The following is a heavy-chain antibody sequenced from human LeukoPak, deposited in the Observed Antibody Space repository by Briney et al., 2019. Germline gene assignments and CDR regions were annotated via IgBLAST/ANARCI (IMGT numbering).Heavy chain of an antibody. CDR2: ISSSSSYI. J-gene: IGHJ4*02. CDR3: AREGMGYYFDY. D-gene: IGHD1-14*01. CDR1: GFTFSSYS. Sequence: GGSLRLSCAASGFTFSSYSMSWVRQAPGKGLEWVSSISSSSSYIYYADSVKGRFTISRDNAKNSLYLQMNSLRAEDTAVYYCAREGMGYYFDYWGQGTLVTVSS. V-gene: IGHV3-21*01.